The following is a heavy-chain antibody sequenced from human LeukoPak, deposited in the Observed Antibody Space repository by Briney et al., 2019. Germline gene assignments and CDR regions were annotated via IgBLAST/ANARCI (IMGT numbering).Heavy chain of an antibody. Sequence: GGTLRLSGAASGFTFSNYAMSWVRQAPGKGLEWVSAISGSDGRTYYADSVKGRFTISRDNSKDTLYLQMSSLRAEDTAVYYCAKDPRPCDAFDIWGQGTMVSVSS. CDR3: AKDPRPCDAFDI. CDR2: ISGSDGRT. V-gene: IGHV3-23*01. CDR1: GFTFSNYA. J-gene: IGHJ3*02.